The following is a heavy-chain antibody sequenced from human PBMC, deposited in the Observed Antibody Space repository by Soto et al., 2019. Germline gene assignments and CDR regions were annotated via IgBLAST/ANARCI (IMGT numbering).Heavy chain of an antibody. D-gene: IGHD5-18*01. Sequence: SETLSLTCAVYGGSFSGYYWSWIRQPPGKGLEWIGEINHSGSTNYNPSLKSRVTISVDTSKNQFSLKLSSVTAADTAVYYCARGARYSYGFRPFDYWGQGTLGTVSS. CDR3: ARGARYSYGFRPFDY. J-gene: IGHJ4*02. V-gene: IGHV4-34*01. CDR2: INHSGST. CDR1: GGSFSGYY.